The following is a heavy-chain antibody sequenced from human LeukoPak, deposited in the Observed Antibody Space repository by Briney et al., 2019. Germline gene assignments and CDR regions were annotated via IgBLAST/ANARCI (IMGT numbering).Heavy chain of an antibody. CDR2: ISYSGNT. D-gene: IGHD5-12*01. CDR3: ARKSSRGGFNGYDYWYFDL. CDR1: GGSISSYF. V-gene: IGHV4-59*08. J-gene: IGHJ2*01. Sequence: SETLSLTCTVSGGSISSYFWSWLRQPPGKRLEWIGYISYSGNTDYNPSLKSRVTLSADTSKNRLSLKLSSVTAADTAVYYCARKSSRGGFNGYDYWYFDLWGRGTLVTVSS.